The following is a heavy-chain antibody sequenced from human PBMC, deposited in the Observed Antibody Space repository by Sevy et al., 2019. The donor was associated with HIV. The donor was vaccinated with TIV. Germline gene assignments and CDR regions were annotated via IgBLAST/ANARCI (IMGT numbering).Heavy chain of an antibody. Sequence: GESLKISCVASGFAFSDYGMHWVRQAPGKGLEWVVVIWYDGNNQHYADSVRGRFTISRDNSKSTLYVQLNSLRAEDTAVYYCARGRKTTQEWLEELDYYYGMDVWGQGTSVTVSS. J-gene: IGHJ6*02. CDR2: IWYDGNNQ. D-gene: IGHD2-8*01. CDR1: GFAFSDYG. CDR3: ARGRKTTQEWLEELDYYYGMDV. V-gene: IGHV3-33*01.